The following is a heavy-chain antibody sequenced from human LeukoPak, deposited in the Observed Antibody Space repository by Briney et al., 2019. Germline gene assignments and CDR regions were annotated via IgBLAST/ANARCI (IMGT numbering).Heavy chain of an antibody. V-gene: IGHV4-34*01. Sequence: SETLSLTCAVYGGSFSGYYWSWIRQPPGKGLEWIGEINHSGSTNYNPSLKSRVTISVDTSKNQFSLKLSSVTAADTAVYYCARRKVLRYCDYWGQGTLVTVSS. CDR3: ARRKVLRYCDY. CDR2: INHSGST. CDR1: GGSFSGYY. J-gene: IGHJ4*02. D-gene: IGHD3-9*01.